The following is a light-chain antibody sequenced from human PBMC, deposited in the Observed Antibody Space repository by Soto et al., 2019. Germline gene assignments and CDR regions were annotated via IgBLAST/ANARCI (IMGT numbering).Light chain of an antibody. CDR3: QQSYRVPYT. CDR2: GAS. Sequence: DIPMTQSPLSLSASVGDRVTITCRASQSIAFYLNWYQHKPGEAPKVLIYGASNLQSGVPSRFSGSGSGTDFTLTFSSLQPEDFATYYCQQSYRVPYTFGQGTKVEIK. J-gene: IGKJ2*01. CDR1: QSIAFY. V-gene: IGKV1-39*01.